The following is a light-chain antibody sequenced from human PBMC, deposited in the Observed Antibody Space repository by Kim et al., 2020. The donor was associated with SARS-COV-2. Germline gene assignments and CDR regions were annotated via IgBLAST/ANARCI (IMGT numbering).Light chain of an antibody. Sequence: EIVMTQSPATLSVSPGERVTLSCRASQSISSSLAWYQHKPGQPPRLLIYDAFNRATGVPARFSVRGAGTEFTLTISSLQSEDFAVYYCQRYGNWPWAFGQGTQVDIK. CDR3: QRYGNWPWA. CDR2: DAF. J-gene: IGKJ1*01. CDR1: QSISSS. V-gene: IGKV3-15*01.